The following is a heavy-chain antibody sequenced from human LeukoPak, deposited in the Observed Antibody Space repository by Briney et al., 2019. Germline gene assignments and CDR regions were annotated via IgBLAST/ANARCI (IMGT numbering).Heavy chain of an antibody. D-gene: IGHD2-15*01. CDR1: GGSISSSSYY. V-gene: IGHV4-39*01. CDR2: IYYSGST. CDR3: ARHRWKLYDAFDI. Sequence: SETLSLTCTVSGGSISSSSYYWGWIRQPPGKGLEWIGRIYYSGSTYYNPSLKSRVTISVDTSKNQFSLKVSSVTAADTAVYYCARHRWKLYDAFDIWGQGTMVTVSS. J-gene: IGHJ3*02.